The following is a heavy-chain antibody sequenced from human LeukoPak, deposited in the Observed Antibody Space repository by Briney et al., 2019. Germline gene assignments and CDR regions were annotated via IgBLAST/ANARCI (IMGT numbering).Heavy chain of an antibody. CDR1: GFTFSSYG. J-gene: IGHJ4*02. V-gene: IGHV3-30*03. CDR2: TSADGRNK. Sequence: GRSLRLSRAASGFTFSSYGMPWVRQAPGKGLEWVAFTSADGRNKYYVDSVKGRFTISRDNAKNTLYLQMNSLRAEDTAVYYCATVVPGAPNLLGYWGQGTLVTVSS. CDR3: ATVVPGAPNLLGY. D-gene: IGHD2-2*01.